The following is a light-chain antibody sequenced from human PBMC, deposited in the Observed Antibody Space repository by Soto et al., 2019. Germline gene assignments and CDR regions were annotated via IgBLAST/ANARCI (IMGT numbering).Light chain of an antibody. CDR3: QQSYSTPWT. CDR1: QNIYTF. J-gene: IGKJ1*01. Sequence: DIQMTQSPSSLSASVGDRVTITCRASQNIYTFLNWYQQKPGKAPQLLIYVASSLQSGVPSRFSGSGSGTDFTLTISSLPPEDFATYHCQQSYSTPWTFGQGTKVEIK. CDR2: VAS. V-gene: IGKV1-39*01.